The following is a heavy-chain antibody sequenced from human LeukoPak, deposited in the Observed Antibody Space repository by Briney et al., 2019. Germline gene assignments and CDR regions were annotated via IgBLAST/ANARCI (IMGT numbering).Heavy chain of an antibody. V-gene: IGHV4-31*03. D-gene: IGHD2-2*01. CDR3: AREPAAGHYFIDV. CDR1: GGSVSSVAYY. Sequence: SQTLSLTCTVSGGSVSSVAYYWNWIRYLPGKGLEWIGYISYSGSSEFNPSLESRVTLSVDKSKNQFSLNLASVTAADTAMYYCAREPAAGHYFIDVWGKGTTVTVS. J-gene: IGHJ6*03. CDR2: ISYSGSS.